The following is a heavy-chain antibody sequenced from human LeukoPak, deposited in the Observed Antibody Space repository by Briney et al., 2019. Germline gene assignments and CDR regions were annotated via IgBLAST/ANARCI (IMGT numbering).Heavy chain of an antibody. J-gene: IGHJ4*02. Sequence: PSETLSLTCAVYGGSFSGYYWSWIRQPPGKGLEWIGEINHSGSTNYNPSLKSRVTISVDTSKNQFSLKLSSVTAADTAVYYCARVNGRLLWSGELSFDYWGQGTLVTVSS. V-gene: IGHV4-34*01. CDR3: ARVNGRLLWSGELSFDY. CDR1: GGSFSGYY. CDR2: INHSGST. D-gene: IGHD3-10*01.